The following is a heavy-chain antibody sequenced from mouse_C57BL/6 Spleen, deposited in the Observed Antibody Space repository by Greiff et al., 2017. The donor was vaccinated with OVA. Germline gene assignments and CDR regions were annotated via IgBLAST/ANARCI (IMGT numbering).Heavy chain of an antibody. Sequence: EVQLVESVAELVRPGASVKLSCTASGFNITNTYMHWVKQRPEQGLEWIGRIDPANGNTKYAPKFQGKATITADTSSNTAYLQLSSLTSEDTAIYYCAREERRTQTAMDYWGQGTSVTVSS. V-gene: IGHV14-3*01. CDR1: GFNITNTY. J-gene: IGHJ4*01. CDR2: IDPANGNT. D-gene: IGHD3-1*01. CDR3: AREERRTQTAMDY.